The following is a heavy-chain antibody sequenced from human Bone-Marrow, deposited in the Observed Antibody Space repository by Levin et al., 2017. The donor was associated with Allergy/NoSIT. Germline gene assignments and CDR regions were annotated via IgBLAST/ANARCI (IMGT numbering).Heavy chain of an antibody. J-gene: IGHJ4*02. CDR2: FDPEGGET. Sequence: ASVKVSCKISGTLLNELSIHWVRQAPGEGLQWLGGFDPEGGETVFAQNFRGRVTMTEDTPTNTAHMELSGLRAEDTALYYCATASSDYWFRDILVLDQWGQGTLVSVSS. D-gene: IGHD4-17*01. CDR1: GTLLNELS. V-gene: IGHV1-24*01. CDR3: ATASSDYWFRDILVLDQ.